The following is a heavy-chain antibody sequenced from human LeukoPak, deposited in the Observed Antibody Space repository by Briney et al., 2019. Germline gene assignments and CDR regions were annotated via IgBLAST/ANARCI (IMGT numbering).Heavy chain of an antibody. CDR3: ARVWFGEFSFDP. Sequence: GASVKVSCKASGYTFTSYDINWVRQATGQGLEWMGWMNPNSGNTGYAQKFQGRVTMTRNTSISTAYMELSSLRSEDTAVYYCARVWFGEFSFDPWGQGTLATVSS. D-gene: IGHD3-10*01. V-gene: IGHV1-8*01. CDR2: MNPNSGNT. J-gene: IGHJ5*02. CDR1: GYTFTSYD.